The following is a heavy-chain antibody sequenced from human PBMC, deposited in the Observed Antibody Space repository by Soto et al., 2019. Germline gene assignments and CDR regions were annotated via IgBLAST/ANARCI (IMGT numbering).Heavy chain of an antibody. J-gene: IGHJ4*02. CDR2: INNDGSRA. Sequence: EVQLVESGGGLVQPGESLRLSCVASGFTFRNNWMHWARQAPGKGLVWVAHINNDGSRAIYADSVKGRFTISRDNAKNPLFLLMDSLRVEDTAVYYCVNGGWLGDWGQGTLVTVSS. CDR1: GFTFRNNW. D-gene: IGHD3-10*01. CDR3: VNGGWLGD. V-gene: IGHV3-74*01.